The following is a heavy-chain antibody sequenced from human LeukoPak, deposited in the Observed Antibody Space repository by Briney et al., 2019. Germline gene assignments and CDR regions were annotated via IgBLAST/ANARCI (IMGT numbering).Heavy chain of an antibody. V-gene: IGHV4-4*02. D-gene: IGHD2-2*01. J-gene: IGHJ6*02. CDR3: ARIVVVPAAMNGYYYYYGMDV. CDR2: IYHSGST. Sequence: PSGTLSLTCAVSGGSISSGNWWSWVRQPPGKGLEWIGEIYHSGSTNYNPSLKSRVTISLDNSKNQFSLKLSSVTAADTAVYYCARIVVVPAAMNGYYYYYGMDVWGQGTTVTVSS. CDR1: GGSISSGNW.